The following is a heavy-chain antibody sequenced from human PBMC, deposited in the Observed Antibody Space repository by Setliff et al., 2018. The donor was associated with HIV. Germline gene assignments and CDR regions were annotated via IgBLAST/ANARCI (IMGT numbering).Heavy chain of an antibody. D-gene: IGHD3-3*01. CDR2: IYYTGRT. V-gene: IGHV4-59*01. J-gene: IGHJ5*02. CDR3: ARDVGGFTVFAVPRGGFDP. CDR1: GCSISTYY. Sequence: SETLSLTCTVSGCSISTYYWSWIRQAPGRGLEWIGYIYYTGRTNYNPSLKSRVTMSLDSSKKQFSLKLSSVTAADTAVYFCARDVGGFTVFAVPRGGFDPWGQGTLVTVSS.